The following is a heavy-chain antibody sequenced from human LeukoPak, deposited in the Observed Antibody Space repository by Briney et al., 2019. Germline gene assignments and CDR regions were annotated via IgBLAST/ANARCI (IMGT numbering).Heavy chain of an antibody. CDR3: AREDGTFEY. CDR1: GFTFSNYW. V-gene: IGHV3-7*03. D-gene: IGHD5-24*01. J-gene: IGHJ4*02. CDR2: IKPDGIEK. Sequence: GGSLRLSCAASGFTFSNYWMNWVRQAPGKGLWWVANIKPDGIEKHSVDSVKGRFIISRDNTKNSLFLQMNRLRAEDTAVYYCAREDGTFEYWGQGTLVTVSS.